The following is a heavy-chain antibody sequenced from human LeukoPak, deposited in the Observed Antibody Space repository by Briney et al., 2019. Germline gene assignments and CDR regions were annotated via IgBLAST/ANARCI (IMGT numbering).Heavy chain of an antibody. J-gene: IGHJ6*03. D-gene: IGHD2-8*01. CDR2: MNPNSGNT. Sequence: GASVKVSCKASGYTFTSYDINWVRQATGQGLERMGWMNPNSGNTGYAQKFQGRVTMTRNTSISTAYMELSSLRSEDTAVYYCAREGYCTNGVCAYYYYYYMDVWGKGTTVTVSS. CDR1: GYTFTSYD. CDR3: AREGYCTNGVCAYYYYYYMDV. V-gene: IGHV1-8*01.